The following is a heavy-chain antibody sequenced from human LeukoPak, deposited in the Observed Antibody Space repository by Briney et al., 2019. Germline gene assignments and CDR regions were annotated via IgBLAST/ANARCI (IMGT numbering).Heavy chain of an antibody. Sequence: PSETLSLTCTVSGGSISSYYWSWIRQPPGKGLEWIGYIYYSGSTNYNPSLKSRVTISVDTSKNQFSLKLSSVTAADTAVYYCARHDLGITMVWGVLPPAHWGQGTLVTVSS. CDR3: ARHDLGITMVWGVLPPAH. CDR1: GGSISSYY. V-gene: IGHV4-59*08. J-gene: IGHJ4*02. CDR2: IYYSGST. D-gene: IGHD3-10*01.